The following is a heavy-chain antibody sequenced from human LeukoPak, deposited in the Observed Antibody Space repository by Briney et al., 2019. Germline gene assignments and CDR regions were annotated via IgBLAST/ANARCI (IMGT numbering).Heavy chain of an antibody. V-gene: IGHV4-30-4*01. CDR3: ARVDYDSSGPRFDY. Sequence: SETLSLTCTVSVGSISSGYYYWSWIRRPPGKGLEWIGYIYYSGSTYYNPSLKSRVTISVDTSKNQFSLKLSSVTAADTAVYYCARVDYDSSGPRFDYWGQGTLVTVSS. D-gene: IGHD3-22*01. CDR2: IYYSGST. J-gene: IGHJ4*02. CDR1: VGSISSGYYY.